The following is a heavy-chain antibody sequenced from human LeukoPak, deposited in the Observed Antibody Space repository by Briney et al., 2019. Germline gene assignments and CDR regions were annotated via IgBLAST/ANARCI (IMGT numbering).Heavy chain of an antibody. D-gene: IGHD6-13*01. CDR3: ARGTSEYSSSRGSFP. J-gene: IGHJ5*02. Sequence: KTGGSLRLSCAASGFTFSSYSMNWVRQAPGKGLEWVSSISSSSSYIYYADSVKGRFTISRDNAKNSLYLQMNSLRAEDTAVYYCARGTSEYSSSRGSFPWGQGTLVTVSS. CDR2: ISSSSSYI. V-gene: IGHV3-21*01. CDR1: GFTFSSYS.